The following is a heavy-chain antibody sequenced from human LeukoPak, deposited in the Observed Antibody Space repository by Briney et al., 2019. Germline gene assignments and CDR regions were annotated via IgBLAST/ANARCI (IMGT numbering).Heavy chain of an antibody. CDR1: GGSISSYY. Sequence: SETLSLTCTVSGGSISSYYWSWIRQPPGKGLEWIGHIYYSGSTNYNPSLKSRVTISVDTSKNQFSLKLSSVTAADTAVYYCARLEDKDGRIRSYWFDPWGQGTLVTVSS. CDR2: IYYSGST. CDR3: ARLEDKDGRIRSYWFDP. V-gene: IGHV4-59*08. J-gene: IGHJ5*02. D-gene: IGHD3-3*02.